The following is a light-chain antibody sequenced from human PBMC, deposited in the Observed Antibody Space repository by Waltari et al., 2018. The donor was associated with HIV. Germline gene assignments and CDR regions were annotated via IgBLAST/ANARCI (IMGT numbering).Light chain of an antibody. Sequence: EIVMTQSPATLSVSPGERVTLSCTASQNVITNLAWYQQKFGQAPRLLIYGASTRATGIPARFSGGGSWTEFTLTISSLQSEDFAIYYCQQYNNWPRTFGQGTKVEVK. CDR3: QQYNNWPRT. J-gene: IGKJ1*01. CDR1: QNVITN. CDR2: GAS. V-gene: IGKV3-15*01.